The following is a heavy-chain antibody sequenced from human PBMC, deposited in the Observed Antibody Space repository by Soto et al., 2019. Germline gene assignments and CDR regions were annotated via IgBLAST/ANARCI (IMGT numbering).Heavy chain of an antibody. CDR1: GGSISSHY. CDR3: ASFPYDFWSSRFDP. V-gene: IGHV4-59*08. CDR2: IYYSGST. D-gene: IGHD3-3*01. Sequence: SETLSLTCTVSGGSISSHYWSWIRQPPGKGLEWIGYIYYSGSTNYNPSLKSRVTISVDTSKNQFSLKLSSVTAADTAVYYCASFPYDFWSSRFDPWGQGTLVTVSS. J-gene: IGHJ5*02.